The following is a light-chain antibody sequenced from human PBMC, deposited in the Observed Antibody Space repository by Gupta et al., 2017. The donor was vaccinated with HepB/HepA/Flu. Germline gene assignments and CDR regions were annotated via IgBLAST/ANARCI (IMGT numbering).Light chain of an antibody. CDR1: HSLAHRDGSTC. CDR2: QVS. CDR3: MQYTYWPHT. Sequence: DAVLTQSPLSLPVTLGQPASISCRSSHSLAHRDGSTCLDWIQQRPGQSPRRLIYQVSKRGSGVPDRFSGSGSGTDFTLKISRMEAEDVGVYYCMQYTYWPHTFGQGTQLEIK. V-gene: IGKV2-30*02. J-gene: IGKJ2*01.